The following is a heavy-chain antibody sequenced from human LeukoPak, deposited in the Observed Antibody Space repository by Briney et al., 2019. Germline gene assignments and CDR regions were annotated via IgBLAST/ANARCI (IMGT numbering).Heavy chain of an antibody. D-gene: IGHD3-22*01. CDR3: ARIQYYYDSSGYYNY. Sequence: GASVKVSCKASGYTFTGYYMHWVRQAPGQGLEWMGWINPNSGGTNYAQKFQGRVTMTGDTSISTAYMELSRLRSDDTAVYYCARIQYYYDSSGYYNYWGQGTLVTVSS. CDR2: INPNSGGT. J-gene: IGHJ4*02. CDR1: GYTFTGYY. V-gene: IGHV1-2*02.